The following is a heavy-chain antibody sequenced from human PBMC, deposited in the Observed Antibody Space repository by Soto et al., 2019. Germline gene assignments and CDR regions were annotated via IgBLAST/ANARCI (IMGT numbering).Heavy chain of an antibody. CDR1: GGSISSGGYY. V-gene: IGHV4-31*03. Sequence: QVQLQESGPGLVKPSQTLSLTCTVSGGSISSGGYYWSWIRQHPGKGLEWIGYIYYSGSTYYNPSLARRVTIXVXTXXKQFSLKLSAVTAADTAVYDCATSFGVAAAGPFDYWGQGTLVTVSS. J-gene: IGHJ4*02. CDR2: IYYSGST. D-gene: IGHD6-13*01. CDR3: ATSFGVAAAGPFDY.